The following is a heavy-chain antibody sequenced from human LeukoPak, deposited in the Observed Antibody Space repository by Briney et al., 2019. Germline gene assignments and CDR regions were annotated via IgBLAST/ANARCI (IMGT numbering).Heavy chain of an antibody. CDR2: ICSSGGSR. D-gene: IGHD5-24*01. CDR1: GVTFSSYE. J-gene: IGHJ3*02. V-gene: IGHV3-48*03. Sequence: GGTLRLSCAASGVTFSSYEMDWVRPAPGEGLEWVSYICSSGGSRYYADSVRGGSTSSKDNPKNSSYLQMNIQRAETAPVYYCAREDGDAFDIWGEGTMVSASS. CDR3: AREDGDAFDI.